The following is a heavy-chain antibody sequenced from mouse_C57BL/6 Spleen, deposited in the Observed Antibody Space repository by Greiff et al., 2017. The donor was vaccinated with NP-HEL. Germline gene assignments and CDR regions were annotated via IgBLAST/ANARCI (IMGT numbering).Heavy chain of an antibody. J-gene: IGHJ2*01. CDR1: GYAFSSYW. CDR2: IYPGDGDT. CDR3: AREHGSSPYYFDY. V-gene: IGHV1-80*01. Sequence: QVQLKQSGAELVKPGASVKISCKASGYAFSSYWMNWVKQRPGKGLDWIGQIYPGDGDTNYNGKFKGKATLTADKSSSTAYMQLSSLTSEDSAVYFCAREHGSSPYYFDYWGQGTTLTVSS. D-gene: IGHD1-1*01.